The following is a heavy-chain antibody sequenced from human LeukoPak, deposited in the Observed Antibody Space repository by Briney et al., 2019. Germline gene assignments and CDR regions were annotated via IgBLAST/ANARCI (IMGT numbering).Heavy chain of an antibody. CDR1: GFTFSSYG. J-gene: IGHJ4*02. CDR2: ISYDGTNK. CDR3: AKDGYYGSGTYPDY. Sequence: GMSLRLSCAASGFTFSSYGMNWVRQAPGKGLEWVAVISYDGTNKFYVDSLRGRFTISRDNSKNTLYLQMNSLRAEDTAVYYCAKDGYYGSGTYPDYWGQGTLVTVSS. V-gene: IGHV3-30*18. D-gene: IGHD3-10*01.